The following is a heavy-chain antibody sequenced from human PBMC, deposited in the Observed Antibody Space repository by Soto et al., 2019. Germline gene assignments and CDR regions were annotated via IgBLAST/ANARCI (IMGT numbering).Heavy chain of an antibody. CDR3: SRAREPEYSSSIFYDY. CDR1: SLTANRTH. D-gene: IGHD6-6*01. CDR2: IYSAGST. J-gene: IGHJ4*01. V-gene: IGHV3-53*01. Sequence: GGTIRLSCALGSLTANRTHMSGVRQAQGKGLQWFSVIYSAGSTYYANAVKGRFTISRDISENKIFLELNGLTVDDTAVYDCSRAREPEYSSSIFYDYWGRRPGGTVSS.